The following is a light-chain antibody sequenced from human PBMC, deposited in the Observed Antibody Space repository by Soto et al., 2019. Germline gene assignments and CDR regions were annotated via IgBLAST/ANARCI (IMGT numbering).Light chain of an antibody. Sequence: EIVLTQSPATLSLSPGERATLSCRASQSVSSYLAWYQQKPGQAPRLLMYGASTRATGIPGRFSGSGSGTEFTLTISSLESEDFAVYYCQQYYTWPSFGQGTRLEIK. V-gene: IGKV3-15*01. CDR3: QQYYTWPS. CDR1: QSVSSY. J-gene: IGKJ5*01. CDR2: GAS.